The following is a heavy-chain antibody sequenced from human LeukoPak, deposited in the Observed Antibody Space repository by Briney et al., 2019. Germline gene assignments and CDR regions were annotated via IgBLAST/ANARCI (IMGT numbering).Heavy chain of an antibody. CDR2: ISGSGGST. CDR1: GFTFSSYA. CDR3: AKDPLVRGPAPFDY. Sequence: GGSLRLSCASSGFTFSSYAMSWVRQAPGKGLEWVSSISGSGGSTYYADSVKGRFTISRDNSKNTLYLQMNSLRAEDTAVYYCAKDPLVRGPAPFDYWGQGTLVTVSS. D-gene: IGHD3-10*01. J-gene: IGHJ4*02. V-gene: IGHV3-23*01.